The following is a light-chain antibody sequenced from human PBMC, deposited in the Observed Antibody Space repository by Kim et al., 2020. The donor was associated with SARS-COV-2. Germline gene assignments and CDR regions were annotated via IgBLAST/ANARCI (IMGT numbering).Light chain of an antibody. CDR2: RAS. Sequence: ASVGDRVTVTVRASQSIRSGLAWYQQKPGKAPKLLIYRASTLESGVPSRFSGSGSGTEFTLTISSLQPDDLATYYCQHYNGYTWTFGEGTKVDIK. V-gene: IGKV1-5*03. CDR3: QHYNGYTWT. J-gene: IGKJ1*01. CDR1: QSIRSG.